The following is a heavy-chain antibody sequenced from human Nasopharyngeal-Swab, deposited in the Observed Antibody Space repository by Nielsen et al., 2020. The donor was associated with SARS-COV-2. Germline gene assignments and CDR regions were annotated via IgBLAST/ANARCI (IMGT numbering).Heavy chain of an antibody. Sequence: GESLKISCAASGFTFSSYAMSWVRQAPGKGLEWVAVIWYDGSNKYYADSVKGRFTISRDNSKNTLYLQMNSLRAEDTAVYYCARDLRITMVQGVIRPETLGYWGQGTLVTVSS. CDR2: IWYDGSNK. J-gene: IGHJ4*02. CDR3: ARDLRITMVQGVIRPETLGY. CDR1: GFTFSSYA. D-gene: IGHD3-10*01. V-gene: IGHV3-33*08.